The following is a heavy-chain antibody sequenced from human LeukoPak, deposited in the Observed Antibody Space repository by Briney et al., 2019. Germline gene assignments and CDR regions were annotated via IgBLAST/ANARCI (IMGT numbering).Heavy chain of an antibody. CDR1: GYTFTSYG. Sequence: ASVKVSCKASGYTFTSYGISWVRQAPGQGLEWMGWISAYNGNTNYAQKLQGRVTMTTDTSTSTAYMELRSLRSDDTAVYYCARDLYTTHSGSGSYFDYWGQGTLVTVSS. D-gene: IGHD3-10*01. V-gene: IGHV1-18*01. CDR3: ARDLYTTHSGSGSYFDY. J-gene: IGHJ4*02. CDR2: ISAYNGNT.